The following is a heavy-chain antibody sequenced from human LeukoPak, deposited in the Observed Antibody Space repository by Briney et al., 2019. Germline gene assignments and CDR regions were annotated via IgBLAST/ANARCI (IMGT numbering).Heavy chain of an antibody. D-gene: IGHD6-13*01. CDR1: GFTFSSYG. V-gene: IGHV3-30*18. Sequence: GGSLRLSCAASGFTFSSYGMHWVRQAPGKGLEWVTVISYDGSNKYYADSVKGRFTISRDNSKNTLYLQMNSLRAEDTAVYYCAKDRPAAGTNYYYGMDVWGQGTTVTVSS. J-gene: IGHJ6*02. CDR3: AKDRPAAGTNYYYGMDV. CDR2: ISYDGSNK.